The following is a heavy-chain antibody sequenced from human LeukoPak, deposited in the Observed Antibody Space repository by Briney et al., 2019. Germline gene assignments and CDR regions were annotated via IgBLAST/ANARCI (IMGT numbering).Heavy chain of an antibody. D-gene: IGHD6-19*01. Sequence: PGGSLRLSCAASGFTFNNYAMSWVRQAPGKGLEWVSTAVGSGSNTYYADSVKGRFTLSRDDSKNTLYLQMNSLSAEDTAVYYCAKGSSSGWGILDYWGQGTLVTVSS. CDR3: AKGSSSGWGILDY. CDR1: GFTFNNYA. J-gene: IGHJ4*02. V-gene: IGHV3-23*01. CDR2: AVGSGSNT.